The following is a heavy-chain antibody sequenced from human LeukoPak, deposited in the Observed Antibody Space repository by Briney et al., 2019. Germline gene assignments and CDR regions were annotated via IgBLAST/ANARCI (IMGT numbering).Heavy chain of an antibody. V-gene: IGHV1-46*01. CDR1: GYTFTSYY. Sequence: ASVKVSCKASGYTFTSYYMHWVRQAPGQGLEWMGIINPSGGSTSYAQKFQGRVTMTRDTSTSTVYMELSRLRSDDTAVYYCARSPLMVGAFYYMDVWGKGTTVTVSS. D-gene: IGHD3-10*01. CDR2: INPSGGST. J-gene: IGHJ6*03. CDR3: ARSPLMVGAFYYMDV.